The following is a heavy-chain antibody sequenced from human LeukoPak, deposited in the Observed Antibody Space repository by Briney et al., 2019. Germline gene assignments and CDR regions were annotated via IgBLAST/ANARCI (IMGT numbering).Heavy chain of an antibody. CDR1: GGSIGSGDYY. Sequence: PSETLSLTCTVSGGSIGSGDYYWSWIRQPPGKGLEWIGYIYYSGSTYYNSSLKSRVTISVDTSKNQFSLKLSSVTAADTAVYYCARDSHYARPFDPWGQGTLVTVSS. CDR2: IYYSGST. CDR3: ARDSHYARPFDP. V-gene: IGHV4-30-4*01. D-gene: IGHD2-2*01. J-gene: IGHJ5*02.